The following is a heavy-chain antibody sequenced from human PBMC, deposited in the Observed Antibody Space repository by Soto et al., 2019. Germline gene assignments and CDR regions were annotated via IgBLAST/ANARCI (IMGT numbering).Heavy chain of an antibody. Sequence: EVQLVESGGGLIQPGGSLRLSCAASGFSVSSNYMSWVRQAPGKGLEWVSIIYSGGTTYYADFVKGRFTISGDKSKNTLYLQMDSRRAEDTAVYYCTRGCSGDCNFDYWGQGALVTVSS. V-gene: IGHV3-53*01. CDR2: IYSGGTT. D-gene: IGHD2-21*02. CDR3: TRGCSGDCNFDY. J-gene: IGHJ4*02. CDR1: GFSVSSNY.